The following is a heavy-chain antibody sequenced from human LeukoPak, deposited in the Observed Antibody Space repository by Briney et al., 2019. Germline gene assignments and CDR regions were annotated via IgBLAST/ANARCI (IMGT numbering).Heavy chain of an antibody. D-gene: IGHD3-10*01. J-gene: IGHJ4*02. CDR2: ISDSGGST. CDR3: ARDRGNYFDY. Sequence: QAGGSLGLSCAASGFTFSSYAMSWVRQAPGKGLEWVSVISDSGGSTYYADSVKGRFTISRDNSKNTLYLQMNSLRAEDTAVYYCARDRGNYFDYWGQGTLVTVSS. CDR1: GFTFSSYA. V-gene: IGHV3-23*01.